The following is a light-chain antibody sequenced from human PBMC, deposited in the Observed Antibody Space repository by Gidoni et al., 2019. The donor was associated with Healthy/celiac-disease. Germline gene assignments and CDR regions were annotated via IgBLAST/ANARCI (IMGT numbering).Light chain of an antibody. CDR2: AAS. J-gene: IGKJ4*01. CDR3: QQSYSTPLT. V-gene: IGKV1-39*01. CDR1: PSISSY. Sequence: IQMTQSPSSLSASVGDRVTITCRASPSISSYLNWYQQKPGKAPKLLIYAASSLQSGVPSRFSGSGSGTDFTLTISSLQPEDFATYYCQQSYSTPLTFGGGTKVEIK.